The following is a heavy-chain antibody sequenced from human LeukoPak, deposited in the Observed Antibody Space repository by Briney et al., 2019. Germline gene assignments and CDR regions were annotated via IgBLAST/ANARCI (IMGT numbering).Heavy chain of an antibody. J-gene: IGHJ4*02. CDR2: ISSSSSYI. V-gene: IGHV3-21*01. Sequence: GGSLRLSCAASGFTFSSYSMNWVRQAPGKGLEWVSSISSSSSYIYYADSVKGRFTISRDNSKNTLYLQMNSLRAEDTAVYFCAKDVAGQQWPENYWGQGTLVTVSS. CDR3: AKDVAGQQWPENY. CDR1: GFTFSSYS. D-gene: IGHD6-19*01.